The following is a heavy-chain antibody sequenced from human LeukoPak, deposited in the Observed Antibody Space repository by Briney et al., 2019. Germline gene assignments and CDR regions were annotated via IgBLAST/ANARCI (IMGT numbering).Heavy chain of an antibody. J-gene: IGHJ4*02. D-gene: IGHD3-10*01. CDR2: IIPIFGTA. CDR1: GGTFSSYA. CDR3: ARGLIAYYYGSGSHHYFDY. V-gene: IGHV1-69*13. Sequence: ASVNVSCTASGGTFSSYAISWVRQAPGQGLEWVGGIIPIFGTANYAQKFQGRVTITADESTSTAYMELSSLRSEDTAVYYCARGLIAYYYGSGSHHYFDYWGQGTLVTVSS.